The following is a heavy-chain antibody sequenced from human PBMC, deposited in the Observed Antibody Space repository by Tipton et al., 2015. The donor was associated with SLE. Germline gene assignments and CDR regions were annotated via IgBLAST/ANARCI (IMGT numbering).Heavy chain of an antibody. CDR1: GFTFGDFA. Sequence: SLRLSCAASGFTFGDFAMHWVRQVPGKGLEWVSGISWNSGSVGYADSVKGRFTISRDNAKNSVHLQMNSLSAEDTALYYCAKSSADVGVVMGGHFHYYGMDVWGQGTTVTVSS. CDR3: AKSSADVGVVMGGHFHYYGMDV. V-gene: IGHV3-9*01. CDR2: ISWNSGSV. D-gene: IGHD3-3*01. J-gene: IGHJ6*02.